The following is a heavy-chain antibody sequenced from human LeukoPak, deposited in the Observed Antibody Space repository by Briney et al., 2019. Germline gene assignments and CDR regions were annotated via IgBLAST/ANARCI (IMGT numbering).Heavy chain of an antibody. CDR3: AAVGRMEYSSSSGPDYFDY. V-gene: IGHV1-58*02. D-gene: IGHD6-6*01. CDR1: GFTFTSSA. Sequence: SVKVSCKASGFTFTSSAMQWVRQARGQRLEWIGWIVVGSGNTNYAQKFQERVTITRDMSTSTAYMELSSLRSEDTAVYYCAAVGRMEYSSSSGPDYFDYWGQGTLVTVSS. J-gene: IGHJ4*02. CDR2: IVVGSGNT.